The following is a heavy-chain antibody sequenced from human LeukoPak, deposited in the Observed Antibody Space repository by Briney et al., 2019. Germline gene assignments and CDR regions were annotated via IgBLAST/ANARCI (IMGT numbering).Heavy chain of an antibody. V-gene: IGHV3-20*04. Sequence: GGSLRLSCAASGFTFDDYGMSWVRQAPGKGLEWVSGINWNGGSTGYADSVKGRFTISRDNAKNSLYLQMNSLRAEDTALYYCARVRAAAVSHLYYYYYYMDVWGKGTTVTVSS. D-gene: IGHD6-13*01. CDR3: ARVRAAAVSHLYYYYYYMDV. CDR2: INWNGGST. J-gene: IGHJ6*03. CDR1: GFTFDDYG.